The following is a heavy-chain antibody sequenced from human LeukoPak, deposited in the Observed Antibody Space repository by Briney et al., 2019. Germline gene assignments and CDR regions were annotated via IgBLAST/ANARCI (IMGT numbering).Heavy chain of an antibody. D-gene: IGHD2-15*01. J-gene: IGHJ4*02. CDR3: ARDVGSGTHHY. CDR1: GYTFTSYD. CDR2: INPSGGST. Sequence: ASVKDSCKASGYTFTSYDINWVRQATGQGLEWMGIINPSGGSTSYAQKFQGRVRMTRDTSTCTDYMELSSLRSEDSAVYYCARDVGSGTHHYWGQGTLVTVSS. V-gene: IGHV1-46*01.